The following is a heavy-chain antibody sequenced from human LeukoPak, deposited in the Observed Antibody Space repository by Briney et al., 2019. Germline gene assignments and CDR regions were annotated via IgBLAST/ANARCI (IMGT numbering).Heavy chain of an antibody. Sequence: PGGSLRLSCAASRFTLSNYWMSWVRQAPGKGLEWAANIKQDGSETYYVGSVKGRFTISRDNAKNSLSLQMNSLRAEDTAVYYCARQRGSGCLDYWGQGTLVTVSS. D-gene: IGHD6-19*01. J-gene: IGHJ4*02. CDR1: RFTLSNYW. CDR2: IKQDGSET. V-gene: IGHV3-7*01. CDR3: ARQRGSGCLDY.